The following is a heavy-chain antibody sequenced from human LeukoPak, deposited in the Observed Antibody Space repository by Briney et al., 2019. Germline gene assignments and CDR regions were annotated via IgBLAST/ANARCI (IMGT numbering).Heavy chain of an antibody. D-gene: IGHD6-13*01. CDR1: GFTFSSYA. V-gene: IGHV3-23*01. CDR3: VKDVSSTYYYFDY. CDR2: IHESDGRT. Sequence: GGSLRLSCVASGFTFSSYAMSWVRQAPGKGLEWVSGIHESDGRTNYADSVKGRFTISRDNSKDTLYLEMSSLRVDDTAVYYCVKDVSSTYYYFDYWGQGTLVTVSS. J-gene: IGHJ4*02.